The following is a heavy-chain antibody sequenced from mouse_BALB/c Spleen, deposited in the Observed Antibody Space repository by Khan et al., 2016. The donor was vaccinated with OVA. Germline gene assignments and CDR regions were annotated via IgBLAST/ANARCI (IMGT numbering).Heavy chain of an antibody. D-gene: IGHD4-1*01. CDR1: GFTFSSFG. J-gene: IGHJ3*01. CDR2: ISSDSYTI. V-gene: IGHV5-17*02. CDR3: GRGNWAWFAY. Sequence: EVELVESGGGLVQPGGSRKLSCAASGFTFSSFGMHWVRQAPEKGLEWVAYISSDSYTIYYADTVKGRFTISRDNPRKTLFLQMTSLGSEATAMYYCGRGNWAWFAYWGQGTLVTVSA.